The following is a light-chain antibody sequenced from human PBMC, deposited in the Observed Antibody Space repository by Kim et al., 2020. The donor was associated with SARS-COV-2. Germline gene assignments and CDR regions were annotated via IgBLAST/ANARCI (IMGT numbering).Light chain of an antibody. V-gene: IGKV4-1*01. CDR3: QHYYAPPPL. Sequence: ATINCKASQRVFYSSSNRNYLAWYQQKPGQPPKLLIYWASTRESGVPDRFSGSGSGTDFTLTISSLQAEDVAVYYCQHYYAPPPLFGQGTKVEIK. CDR1: QRVFYSSSNRNY. J-gene: IGKJ1*01. CDR2: WAS.